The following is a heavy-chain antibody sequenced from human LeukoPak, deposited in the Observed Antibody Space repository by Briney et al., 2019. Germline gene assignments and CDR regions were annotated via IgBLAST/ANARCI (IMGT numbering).Heavy chain of an antibody. D-gene: IGHD3-22*01. Sequence: GGSLRLSCAASGFTFSSYAMSCVRQAPGKGLEWVSAISGSGGSTYYADSVKGRFTISRDNSKNTLYLQMNSLRAEDTAVYYCAKVSYDSSGYSFDYWGQGTLVTVSS. V-gene: IGHV3-23*01. J-gene: IGHJ4*02. CDR3: AKVSYDSSGYSFDY. CDR1: GFTFSSYA. CDR2: ISGSGGST.